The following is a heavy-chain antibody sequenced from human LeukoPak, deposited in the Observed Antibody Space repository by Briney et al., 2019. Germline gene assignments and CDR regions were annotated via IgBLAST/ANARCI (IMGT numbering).Heavy chain of an antibody. V-gene: IGHV4-34*01. J-gene: IGHJ5*02. D-gene: IGHD6-13*01. Sequence: PSETLSLTCVVNGGSFSGSYWSWIRQPPGKGLEWIGESNDSGSTKYNSSLKSRVTISVDTSKKQFSLTLSSVTAADTAVYYCARALRQQLVTGWFDPWGQGTLVTVSS. CDR2: SNDSGST. CDR1: GGSFSGSY. CDR3: ARALRQQLVTGWFDP.